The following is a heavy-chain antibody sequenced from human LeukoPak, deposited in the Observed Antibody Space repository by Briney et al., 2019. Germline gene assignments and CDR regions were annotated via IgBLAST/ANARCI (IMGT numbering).Heavy chain of an antibody. V-gene: IGHV1-18*04. CDR2: ISAYNGNT. CDR1: GYTFTGYY. Sequence: GASVKVSCKTSGYTFTGYYLYWVRQAPGQGLEWMGWISAYNGNTNYAQKLQGRVTMTTDTSTSTAYMELRSLRSDDTAVYYCARDMNGDYDSYYYYYGMDVWGQGTTVTVSS. CDR3: ARDMNGDYDSYYYYYGMDV. J-gene: IGHJ6*02. D-gene: IGHD4-17*01.